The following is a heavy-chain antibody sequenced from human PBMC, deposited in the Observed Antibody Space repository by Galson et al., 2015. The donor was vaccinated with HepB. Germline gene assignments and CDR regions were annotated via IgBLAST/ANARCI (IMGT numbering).Heavy chain of an antibody. J-gene: IGHJ4*02. CDR2: IVVGSGNT. CDR1: VFTFSSSA. CDR3: AAEAYYGVGNYDY. D-gene: IGHD2-21*01. Sequence: SVKVSCKASVFTFSSSAVQWVRQARGQRLEWIGWIVVGSGNTNYAQEFQERVTITRDMSTSTAYMELSSLRSEDTALYYCAAEAYYGVGNYDYWGQGTLVTVSS. V-gene: IGHV1-58*01.